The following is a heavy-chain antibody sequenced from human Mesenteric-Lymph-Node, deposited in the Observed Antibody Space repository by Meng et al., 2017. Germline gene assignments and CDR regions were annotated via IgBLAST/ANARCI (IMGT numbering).Heavy chain of an antibody. D-gene: IGHD3-10*01. J-gene: IGHJ5*02. CDR1: GGSISSGDYY. CDR2: IYYSGST. V-gene: IGHV4-30-4*01. CDR3: VKDTRRGGGWFDP. Sequence: GQLQESGPGLVKPSQTLSLTCTVSGGSISSGDYYWSWIRQPPGKGLELIGHIYYSGSTSYNPSLKNRVTISVDTSNNQFSLKLTSVSAADTAVYYCVKDTRRGGGWFDPWGQGTLVTVSS.